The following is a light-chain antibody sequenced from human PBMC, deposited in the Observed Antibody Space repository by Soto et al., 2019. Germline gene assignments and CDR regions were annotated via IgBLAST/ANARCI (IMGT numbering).Light chain of an antibody. CDR3: QQHSHWPPWT. Sequence: PGERATLSCRASQSVSSSFLVWYQQKPGQAPRLLIYGASSRATGIPDRFSGSGSGTDFTLTISNLEPEDFAVYYCQQHSHWPPWTFGQGTKVDIK. V-gene: IGKV3D-20*02. CDR2: GAS. CDR1: QSVSSSF. J-gene: IGKJ1*01.